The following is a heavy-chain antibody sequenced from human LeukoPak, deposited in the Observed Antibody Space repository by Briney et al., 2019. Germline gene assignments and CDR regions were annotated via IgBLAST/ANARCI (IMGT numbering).Heavy chain of an antibody. CDR3: AKDLGPGSMATSPGFDY. CDR2: ISWNSGSI. J-gene: IGHJ4*02. D-gene: IGHD5-24*01. CDR1: GFTFYDYA. Sequence: PGGSLRLSCAASGFTFYDYAMHWVRQAPGKGLEWVSGISWNSGSIGYADSVKGRFTISRDNAKTSLYLQMNSLRAEDTALYYCAKDLGPGSMATSPGFDYWGQGTLVTVSS. V-gene: IGHV3-9*01.